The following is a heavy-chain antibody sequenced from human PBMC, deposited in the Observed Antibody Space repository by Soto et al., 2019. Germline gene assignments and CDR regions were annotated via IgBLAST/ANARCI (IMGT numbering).Heavy chain of an antibody. CDR2: ISSSSSYI. D-gene: IGHD6-13*01. CDR1: GFTFSSYS. Sequence: GGSLRLSCAASGFTFSSYSMNWVRQAPGKGLEWVSSISSSSSYIYYADSVKGRFTISRDNAKNSLYLQMNSLRAEDTAVFYCARAAYSSSWYGNWFDPWGQGTLVTVSA. V-gene: IGHV3-21*01. J-gene: IGHJ5*02. CDR3: ARAAYSSSWYGNWFDP.